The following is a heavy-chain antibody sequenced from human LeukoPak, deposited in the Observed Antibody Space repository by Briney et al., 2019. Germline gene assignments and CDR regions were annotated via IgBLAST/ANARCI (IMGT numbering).Heavy chain of an antibody. D-gene: IGHD6-13*01. V-gene: IGHV1-18*01. CDR2: ISAYNGNT. Sequence: ASVKVSCKASGYTFTSYGISWVRQAPGQGLEWMGWISAYNGNTNYAQKLQGRVTMTTDTSTSTAYMELRSLRSDDTAVYYCARAPGRNAAGANFDYWGQGTLVTVSS. J-gene: IGHJ4*02. CDR3: ARAPGRNAAGANFDY. CDR1: GYTFTSYG.